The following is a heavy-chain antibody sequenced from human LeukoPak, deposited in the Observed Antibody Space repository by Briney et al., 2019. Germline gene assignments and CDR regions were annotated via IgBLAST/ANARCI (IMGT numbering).Heavy chain of an antibody. CDR2: MSFDGSNK. Sequence: GGSLRLSCAASGFTFSSYGMHWVRHAPGKGLEWVSVMSFDGSNKYYADSVKGRFTISRDNSKTTLYLQMNSLRAEDTAVYYCAKDGQLQTMGYYYYHGMDVWGQGTTVTVSS. CDR3: AKDGQLQTMGYYYYHGMDV. J-gene: IGHJ6*02. D-gene: IGHD2-2*01. V-gene: IGHV3-30*18. CDR1: GFTFSSYG.